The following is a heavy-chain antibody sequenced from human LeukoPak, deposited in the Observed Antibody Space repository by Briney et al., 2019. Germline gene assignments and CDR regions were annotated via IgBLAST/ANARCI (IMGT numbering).Heavy chain of an antibody. V-gene: IGHV1-69*06. CDR3: ARGRLLGYCSGGSCYHFTTKAFDI. CDR1: GGRFKSNG. CDR2: IIPIFGTA. J-gene: IGHJ3*02. D-gene: IGHD2-15*01. Sequence: SVKVSCKTIGGRFKSNGVSWVRQAPGQGLEWMGGIIPIFGTANYAQKFQGRVTITADKSTSTAYMELSSLRSEDTAVYYCARGRLLGYCSGGSCYHFTTKAFDIWGQGTMVTVSS.